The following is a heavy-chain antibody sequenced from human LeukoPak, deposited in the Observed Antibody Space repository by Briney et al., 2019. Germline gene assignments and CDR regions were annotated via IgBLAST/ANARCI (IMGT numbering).Heavy chain of an antibody. V-gene: IGHV4-59*01. CDR3: ARVFGAYESRGFGH. J-gene: IGHJ4*02. Sequence: SETLSLTCTVSGGSIGSYYWSWFRQPPGKGLEWIGYIYYSGSTNYNPSLKSRVTISVDTSKNQFSLKLSSVSAADTAVYYCARVFGAYESRGFGHWGQGTLVTVSS. CDR1: GGSIGSYY. D-gene: IGHD3-22*01. CDR2: IYYSGST.